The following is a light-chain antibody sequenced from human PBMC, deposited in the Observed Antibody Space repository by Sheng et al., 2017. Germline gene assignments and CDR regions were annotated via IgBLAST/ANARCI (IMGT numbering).Light chain of an antibody. V-gene: IGKV1-5*03. CDR2: KAS. Sequence: DIQMTQSPSTLSASVGDRVTITCRASQGISSWLAWYQQKPGKAPKLLIYKASSLESGVPSRFSGSGSGTEFTLTISSLQPDDFATYYCQQYNSYWMYTFGQGTKLEIK. CDR1: QGISSW. CDR3: QQYNSYWMYT. J-gene: IGKJ2*01.